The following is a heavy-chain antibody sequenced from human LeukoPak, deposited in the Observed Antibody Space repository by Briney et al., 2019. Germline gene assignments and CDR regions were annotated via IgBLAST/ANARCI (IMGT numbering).Heavy chain of an antibody. CDR2: IRFDGTDE. V-gene: IGHV3-30*02. CDR3: AKADPGYSSSWNFDY. J-gene: IGHJ4*02. D-gene: IGHD6-13*01. Sequence: GGSLRLSCAASGFSFSNYGMHWVRQAPGKGLEWVAFIRFDGTDEFYADSVKGRFTISRDNSQNTLYLQMNSLRAEDTAVYYCAKADPGYSSSWNFDYWGQGTLVTVSS. CDR1: GFSFSNYG.